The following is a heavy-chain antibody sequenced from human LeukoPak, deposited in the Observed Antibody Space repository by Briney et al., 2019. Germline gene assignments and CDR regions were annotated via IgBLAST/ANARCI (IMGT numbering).Heavy chain of an antibody. CDR1: GGSISRDY. J-gene: IGHJ3*02. Sequence: PSETLSLTCTVSGGSISRDYWSWIRQPPGKGLEWIGYIYYTGSTNYNPSLKSRVTISVDTPMNQFSLKLSSVTATDTAVYYCARDTRRYMGGDAFDIWGQGTMVTVSS. CDR3: ARDTRRYMGGDAFDI. D-gene: IGHD1-14*01. V-gene: IGHV4-59*01. CDR2: IYYTGST.